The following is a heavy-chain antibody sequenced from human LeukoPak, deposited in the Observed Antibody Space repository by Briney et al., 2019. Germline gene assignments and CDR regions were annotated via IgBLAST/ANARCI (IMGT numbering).Heavy chain of an antibody. D-gene: IGHD2-15*01. CDR2: INHSGST. Sequence: TSETLSLTCAVYGGSFSGYYWSWIRQPPGKGLEWIGEINHSGSTNYNPSLKSRVTISVDTSKNQFSLKLSSVTAADTAVYYCARARAYCRGGSCYSYNFDYWGQGTLVTVSS. CDR1: GGSFSGYY. CDR3: ARARAYCRGGSCYSYNFDY. J-gene: IGHJ4*02. V-gene: IGHV4-34*01.